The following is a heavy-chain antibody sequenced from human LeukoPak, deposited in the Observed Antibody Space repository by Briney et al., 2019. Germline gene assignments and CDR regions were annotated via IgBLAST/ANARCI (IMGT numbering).Heavy chain of an antibody. V-gene: IGHV3-7*01. Sequence: PWGSLTLSCAASGFTFSSYAMSWLRQAPGKGLEWVANIKTDGREKYYVDSVKGRFTISRDNAKNSLYLQMNSLRAEDTAVYYCARDYTGHFPWGQGTLVIVSS. CDR3: ARDYTGHFP. CDR1: GFTFSSYA. CDR2: IKTDGREK. D-gene: IGHD3-9*01. J-gene: IGHJ5*02.